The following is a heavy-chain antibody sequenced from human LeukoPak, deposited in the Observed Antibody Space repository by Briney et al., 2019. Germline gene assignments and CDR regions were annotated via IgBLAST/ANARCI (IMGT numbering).Heavy chain of an antibody. V-gene: IGHV6-1*01. CDR2: TYYRSKWYN. Sequence: TSQTLSLTCVISGDSVSSDSAAWNWIRQSPSRGLEWLTRTYYRSKWYNDYAVSVKSRITINPDTSKNQFSLHLNSVTPDDTAVYYCAREATDAFDIWGQGTMVTVSS. J-gene: IGHJ3*02. CDR1: GDSVSSDSAA. CDR3: AREATDAFDI.